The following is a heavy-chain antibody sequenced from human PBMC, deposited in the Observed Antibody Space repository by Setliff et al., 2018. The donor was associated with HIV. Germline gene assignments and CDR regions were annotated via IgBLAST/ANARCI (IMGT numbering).Heavy chain of an antibody. CDR1: GGSVNDFY. CDR3: ATLDHSGGNFLAY. Sequence: SETLSLTCTVSGGSVNDFYCNWIRQPPWKGPEWIGYIHSSGSTIYNPSLKSRITISLDTSKEQFSLELSSATAADTAVYYCATLDHSGGNFLAYWGQGSLVTVSS. J-gene: IGHJ4*02. CDR2: IHSSGST. V-gene: IGHV4-4*09. D-gene: IGHD2-21*02.